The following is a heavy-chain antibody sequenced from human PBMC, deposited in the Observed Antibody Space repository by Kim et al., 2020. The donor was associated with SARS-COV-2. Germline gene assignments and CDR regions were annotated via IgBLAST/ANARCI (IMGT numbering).Heavy chain of an antibody. Sequence: ASVKVSCKASGYTFTSYGISWVRQAPGQGLEWMGWISAYNGNTNYAQKLQGRVTMTTDTSTSTAYMELRSLRSDDTAVYYCARGRDQLLDYYYYGMDVWGQGTTVTVSS. CDR2: ISAYNGNT. D-gene: IGHD2-2*01. CDR3: ARGRDQLLDYYYYGMDV. V-gene: IGHV1-18*01. CDR1: GYTFTSYG. J-gene: IGHJ6*02.